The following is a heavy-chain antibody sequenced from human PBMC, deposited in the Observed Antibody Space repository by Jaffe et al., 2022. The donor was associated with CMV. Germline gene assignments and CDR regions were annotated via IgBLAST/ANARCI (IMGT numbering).Heavy chain of an antibody. Sequence: QLQLQESGPGLVKPSETLSLTCTVSGGSISSSSYYWGWIRQPPGKGLEWIGSIYYSGSTYYNPSLKSRVTISVDTSKNQFSLKLSSVTAADTAVYYCARQFDSVVVTNFDYWGQGTLVTVSS. V-gene: IGHV4-39*01. D-gene: IGHD3-22*01. CDR1: GGSISSSSYY. J-gene: IGHJ4*02. CDR3: ARQFDSVVVTNFDY. CDR2: IYYSGST.